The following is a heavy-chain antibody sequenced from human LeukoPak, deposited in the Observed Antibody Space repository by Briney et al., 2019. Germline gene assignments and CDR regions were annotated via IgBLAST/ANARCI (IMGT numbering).Heavy chain of an antibody. V-gene: IGHV3-33*08. CDR1: GFTFSSYA. D-gene: IGHD6-19*01. J-gene: IGHJ4*02. Sequence: QPGRSLRLSCAASGFTFSSYAMHWVRQAPGKGLEWVAVIWYDGSNKYYADSVKGRFTISRDNSKNTLYLQMNSLRAEDTAVYYCARGEAYSSGWYAPFDYWGQGTLVTVSS. CDR2: IWYDGSNK. CDR3: ARGEAYSSGWYAPFDY.